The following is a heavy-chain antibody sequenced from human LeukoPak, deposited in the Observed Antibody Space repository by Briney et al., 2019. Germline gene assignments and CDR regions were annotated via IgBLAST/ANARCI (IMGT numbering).Heavy chain of an antibody. V-gene: IGHV4-59*01. CDR3: ARDRGYSYGVYYYGMDV. Sequence: SDTLSLTCTVSGGSISSYYWSWIRQPPGKGLEWLGYIYTSGSTNYNPSLKSRVTISVDTSKNQFSLKLSSVTAADTAVYYCARDRGYSYGVYYYGMDVWGQGTTVTVSS. CDR2: IYTSGST. D-gene: IGHD5-18*01. J-gene: IGHJ6*02. CDR1: GGSISSYY.